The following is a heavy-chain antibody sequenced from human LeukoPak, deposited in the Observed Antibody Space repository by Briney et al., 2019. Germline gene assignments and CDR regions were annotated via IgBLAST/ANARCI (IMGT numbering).Heavy chain of an antibody. CDR1: GGSINNYY. CDR2: IYHSGST. D-gene: IGHD3-3*01. Sequence: SETLSLTCTVSGGSINNYYWSWIRQPPGKGLEWIGYIYHSGSTYYNPSLKSRVTISVDRSKNQFSLKLSSVTAADTAVYYCARFSIFGVVTLYMDVWGKGTTVTVSS. CDR3: ARFSIFGVVTLYMDV. J-gene: IGHJ6*03. V-gene: IGHV4-59*12.